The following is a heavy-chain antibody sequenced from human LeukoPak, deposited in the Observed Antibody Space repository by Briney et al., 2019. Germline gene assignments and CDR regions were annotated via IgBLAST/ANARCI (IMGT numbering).Heavy chain of an antibody. D-gene: IGHD6-25*01. Sequence: SETLSLTCTVSGGSISSSSYYWGWIRQPPGKGLEWIGSIYYSGSTYYNPSLKSRVTISVDTSKNQFSLKLSSVTAADTAVYYCARLKAFSGTYDAFDIWGQGTMVTVSS. CDR2: IYYSGST. CDR1: GGSISSSSYY. CDR3: ARLKAFSGTYDAFDI. J-gene: IGHJ3*02. V-gene: IGHV4-39*01.